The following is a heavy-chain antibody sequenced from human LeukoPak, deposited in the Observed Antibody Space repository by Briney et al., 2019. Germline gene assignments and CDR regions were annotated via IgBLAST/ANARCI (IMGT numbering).Heavy chain of an antibody. Sequence: GGSLRLSCAASGFTFDYYGMSWVRQAPGKGLEWVSTISGTGGTTYYADSVKGRFTISRDNSKNTLYLQMNSLRAEDTAVYYCATVMTTVVTPAFDYWGQRTLVTVSS. CDR2: ISGTGGTT. CDR1: GFTFDYYG. J-gene: IGHJ4*02. D-gene: IGHD4-23*01. CDR3: ATVMTTVVTPAFDY. V-gene: IGHV3-23*01.